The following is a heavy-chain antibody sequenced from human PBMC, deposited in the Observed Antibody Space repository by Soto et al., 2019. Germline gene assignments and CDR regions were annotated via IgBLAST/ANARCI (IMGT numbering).Heavy chain of an antibody. Sequence: SETLSLTCTVSGGSISSHYWSWIRQPPGKGLEWIGYISYSGSTNYNPSLKSRVTMSVDTSKNQFSLKLTSMTDADTAVYYCASTPIGFCSSGSCSLLYYFDQWGQGTLVTVS. V-gene: IGHV4-59*11. CDR3: ASTPIGFCSSGSCSLLYYFDQ. J-gene: IGHJ4*02. D-gene: IGHD2-15*01. CDR1: GGSISSHY. CDR2: ISYSGST.